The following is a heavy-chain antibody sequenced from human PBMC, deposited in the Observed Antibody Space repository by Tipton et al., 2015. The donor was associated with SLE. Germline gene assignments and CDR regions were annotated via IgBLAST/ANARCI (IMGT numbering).Heavy chain of an antibody. Sequence: TLSLTCTVSGGFTSDDYYWSWIRQPAGKGLEWIGRIYTSGTTSGNTNYNPSLKSRVTISVDTSKSQFSLKLSSVTAADTAMYYCARADVHYFYYYYMDVWGRGTTVTVSS. CDR1: GGFTSDDYY. CDR2: IYTSGTT. V-gene: IGHV4-61*02. J-gene: IGHJ6*03. CDR3: ARADVHYFYYYYMDV. D-gene: IGHD2/OR15-2a*01.